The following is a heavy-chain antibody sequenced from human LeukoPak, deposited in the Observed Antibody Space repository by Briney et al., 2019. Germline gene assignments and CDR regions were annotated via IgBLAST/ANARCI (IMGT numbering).Heavy chain of an antibody. J-gene: IGHJ4*02. D-gene: IGHD4-17*01. CDR3: ARSGDYGDYDLDY. CDR2: IKQDGSEK. CDR1: GFTFSSYW. V-gene: IGHV3-7*01. Sequence: PGGSLRLFCAASGFTFSSYWMSWVRQAPGKGLEWVANIKQDGSEKYYVDSVKGRFTISRDNAKNSPYLQMNSLRAEDTAVYYCARSGDYGDYDLDYWGQGTLVTVSS.